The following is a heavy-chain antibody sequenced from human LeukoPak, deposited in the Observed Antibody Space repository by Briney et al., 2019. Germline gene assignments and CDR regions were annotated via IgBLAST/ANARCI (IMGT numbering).Heavy chain of an antibody. V-gene: IGHV4-61*01. CDR1: GGSVNSGSYY. D-gene: IGHD6-13*01. CDR3: AREGPAVYSSSWSYFYYGMDV. CDR2: IYYSGSI. Sequence: KPSETLSLTCTVSGGSVNSGSYYWSWIRQPPGRGLEWIGYIYYSGSINYNPSLKSRVTMSVDTSKNQFSLKLSSVTAADTAVYYCAREGPAVYSSSWSYFYYGMDVWGQGTTVTVSS. J-gene: IGHJ6*02.